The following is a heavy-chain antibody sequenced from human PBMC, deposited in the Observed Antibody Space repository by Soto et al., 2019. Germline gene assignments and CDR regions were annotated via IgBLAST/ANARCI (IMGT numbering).Heavy chain of an antibody. CDR2: ISRSGTT. CDR3: ATSLWFGTQVEL. J-gene: IGHJ5*02. D-gene: IGHD3-10*01. V-gene: IGHV4-34*01. CDR1: GGYFNDNY. Sequence: QVQLQQWGAGLLKPSETLSLSCAVYGGYFNDNYYTWFRQPPGKGLEWIGEISRSGTTKYIPSLKSRACISFDTSKTQVSLKVTSVTAADTAVYYCATSLWFGTQVELWGQGALVTVSS.